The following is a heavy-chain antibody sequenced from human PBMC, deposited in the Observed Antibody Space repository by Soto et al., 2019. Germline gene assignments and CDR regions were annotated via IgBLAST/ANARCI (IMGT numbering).Heavy chain of an antibody. CDR2: MSWDRVTF. CDR3: ARDGGYCSSTSCRGYYYYGMDV. J-gene: IGHJ6*02. D-gene: IGHD2-2*01. V-gene: IGHV3-9*02. CDR1: GSTSEHFA. Sequence: GGSLRLSCVASGSTSEHFAMHWVRQSPGKALEWVSGMSWDRVTFGYADSVQGRFTISRDHAKNSVELQMDSLRPGDTAVYYCARDGGYCSSTSCRGYYYYGMDVWGQGTTVTVSS.